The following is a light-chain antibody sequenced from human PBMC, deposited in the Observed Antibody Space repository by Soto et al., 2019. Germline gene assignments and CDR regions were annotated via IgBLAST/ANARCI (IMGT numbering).Light chain of an antibody. V-gene: IGKV1-5*03. J-gene: IGKJ1*01. CDR1: QSISSW. CDR2: KGS. CDR3: QQYNSYSRT. Sequence: DIQMTQSPSTLSASVGDRVTITCRASQSISSWLAWYQQKPGKAPKLLIYKGSSLQSGVLSRFSGSGSGTEFTLTISSLQPDDFATYYCQQYNSYSRTFGQGTKVEIK.